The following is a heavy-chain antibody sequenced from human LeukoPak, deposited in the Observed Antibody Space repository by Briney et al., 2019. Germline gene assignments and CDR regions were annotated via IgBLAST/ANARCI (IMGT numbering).Heavy chain of an antibody. Sequence: ASVKVSCKASGYTFTSYGISWVRQAPGQGLEWMGWISGYNGNTNYAQKLQGRVTMTTDTSTSTAYMELRSLRSDDTAVYYCARDLKRGYSSGRYSWGTGSSDDYWGQGTLVTVSS. CDR3: ARDLKRGYSSGRYSWGTGSSDDY. CDR1: GYTFTSYG. J-gene: IGHJ4*02. V-gene: IGHV1-18*01. CDR2: ISGYNGNT. D-gene: IGHD6-19*01.